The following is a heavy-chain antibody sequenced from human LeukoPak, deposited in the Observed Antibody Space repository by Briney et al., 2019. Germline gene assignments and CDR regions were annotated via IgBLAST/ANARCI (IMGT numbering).Heavy chain of an antibody. D-gene: IGHD1-26*01. CDR2: ITTSSSYI. V-gene: IGHV3-21*01. CDR3: ARDGVVGATKWGHFDF. J-gene: IGHJ4*02. Sequence: GESLTLSCAASGLTLNYYSMDWVRQAPGKGLEWVASITTSSSYIYYADSVRGRFTISRDNAKNSLYPQMSSLRAEDTAVYYCARDGVVGATKWGHFDFWGQGTRVTVSS. CDR1: GLTLNYYS.